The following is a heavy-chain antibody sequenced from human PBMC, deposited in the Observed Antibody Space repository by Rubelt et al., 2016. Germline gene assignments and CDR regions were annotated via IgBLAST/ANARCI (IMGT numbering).Heavy chain of an antibody. D-gene: IGHD1-1*01. CDR2: INADNGNT. V-gene: IGHV1-3*01. Sequence: QVQLVQSGAEVKKPGASVKVSCKASGYTFSRYPMHWVRQAPGQRLAWMGWINADNGNTQYSQNFQGRVTITRDTSASTVYMELSSLRSEDTAVYYCAREWVGTTDFDYWGQGTLVTVSS. CDR3: AREWVGTTDFDY. CDR1: GYTFSRYP. J-gene: IGHJ4*02.